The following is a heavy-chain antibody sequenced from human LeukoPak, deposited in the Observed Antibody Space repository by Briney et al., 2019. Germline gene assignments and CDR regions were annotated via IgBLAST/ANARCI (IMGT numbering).Heavy chain of an antibody. J-gene: IGHJ4*02. D-gene: IGHD4-23*01. Sequence: SETLSLTCTVSGGSISSYYWSWIRQPPGKGLDWIGYIYYSGSTNYNPSLKSRVTISVDTSKNQFSLKLSSVTAADTAVYYCARRGRGGNSVGNDCWGQGTLVTVSS. CDR1: GGSISSYY. V-gene: IGHV4-59*08. CDR2: IYYSGST. CDR3: ARRGRGGNSVGNDC.